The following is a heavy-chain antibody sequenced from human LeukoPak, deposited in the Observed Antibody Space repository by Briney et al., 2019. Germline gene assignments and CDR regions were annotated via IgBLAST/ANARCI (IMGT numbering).Heavy chain of an antibody. J-gene: IGHJ4*02. CDR3: AKDIGEVIGVVTAALDY. Sequence: GGSLRLSCAASGFIFRTYGMHWARQAPGKGLEWVAFIRYDGSNKYYADSVKGRFTISRDNSKNTLYLQMNSLRAEDTAVYYCAKDIGEVIGVVTAALDYWGQGTLVTVSS. CDR1: GFIFRTYG. CDR2: IRYDGSNK. V-gene: IGHV3-30*02. D-gene: IGHD2-21*02.